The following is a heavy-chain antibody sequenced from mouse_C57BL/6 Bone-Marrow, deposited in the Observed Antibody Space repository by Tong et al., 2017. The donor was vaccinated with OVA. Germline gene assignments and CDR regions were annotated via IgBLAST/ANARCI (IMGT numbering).Heavy chain of an antibody. Sequence: EVQLQESGGGLVKPGGSLKLSCAASGFTFSSYAMSWARQTPEKRLEWVATISDGGSYTYYPDTMERRFIISRDYTKKTLYLQMSSLRSEDTASSTIIVTTVDYWGQGTTLTVSS. V-gene: IGHV5-9-3*01. J-gene: IGHJ2*01. CDR2: ISDGGSYT. CDR3: IVTTVDY. CDR1: GFTFSSYA. D-gene: IGHD2-2*01.